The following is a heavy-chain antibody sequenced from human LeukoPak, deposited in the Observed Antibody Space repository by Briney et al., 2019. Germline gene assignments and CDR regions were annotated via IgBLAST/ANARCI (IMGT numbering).Heavy chain of an antibody. CDR2: ISGSGGST. Sequence: GGSLRLSCAASGFTFSSYAMSWVRQAPGKGLEWVSAISGSGGSTYYADSVKGRFTISRDNSKNKLYLQMNSRRAEDTAVYYCAKGFYGSGSYWDYWGQGTLVTVSS. J-gene: IGHJ1*01. CDR1: GFTFSSYA. V-gene: IGHV3-23*01. D-gene: IGHD3-10*01. CDR3: AKGFYGSGSYWDY.